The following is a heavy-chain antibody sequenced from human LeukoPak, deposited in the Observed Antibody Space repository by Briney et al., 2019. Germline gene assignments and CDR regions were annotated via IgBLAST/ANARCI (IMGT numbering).Heavy chain of an antibody. CDR1: GGSFSGYY. CDR3: AGNYYYYYGMDV. Sequence: SETLSPTCAVYGGSFSGYYWSWIRPPPGKGLGWIGEINHSGSTNYNPSLKSRVTISVDTSKNQFSLKLSSVTAADTAVYYCAGNYYYYYGMDVWGQGTTVTVSS. V-gene: IGHV4-34*01. CDR2: INHSGST. J-gene: IGHJ6*02.